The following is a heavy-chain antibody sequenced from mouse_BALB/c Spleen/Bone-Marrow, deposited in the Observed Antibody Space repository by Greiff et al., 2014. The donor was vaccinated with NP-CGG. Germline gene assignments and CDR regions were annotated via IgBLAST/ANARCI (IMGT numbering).Heavy chain of an antibody. CDR3: ARDDYDYAMDY. V-gene: IGHV5-17*02. CDR1: GFTFSSFG. Sequence: DVKLQESGGGLVQPGGSRKLSCAASGFTFSSFGMHWVRQAPEKGLEWVAYISIGSSTIYYADTVKGLFTISRDNPKNTLFLQMTSLRSEDTAMYYCARDDYDYAMDYWGQGTSVTVSS. D-gene: IGHD2-4*01. J-gene: IGHJ4*01. CDR2: ISIGSSTI.